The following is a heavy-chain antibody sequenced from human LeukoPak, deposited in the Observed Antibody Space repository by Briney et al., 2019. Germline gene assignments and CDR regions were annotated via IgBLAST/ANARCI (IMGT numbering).Heavy chain of an antibody. V-gene: IGHV3-7*05. CDR1: GFTFSSYW. J-gene: IGHJ4*02. D-gene: IGHD3-22*01. CDR3: ARFRYYDSSGYYYYFDY. Sequence: GGSLRLSCAPSGFTFSSYWMSCVRQATGKGLECVANIKQDGSEKHYVDSVKGRFTISRSNAKNTLYLQMNSLRAEDTAVYYCARFRYYDSSGYYYYFDYWGQGTLVTVSS. CDR2: IKQDGSEK.